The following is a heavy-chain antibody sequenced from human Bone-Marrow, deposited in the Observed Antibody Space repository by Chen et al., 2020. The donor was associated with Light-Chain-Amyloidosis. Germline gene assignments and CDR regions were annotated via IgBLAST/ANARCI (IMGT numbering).Heavy chain of an antibody. J-gene: IGHJ5*02. CDR2: IWYDGTTK. Sequence: QGQLVQSGGGVVQPGNSLTVSCVASKFMFRTHGMHWVRQAPGKGLEWVALIWYDGTTKFYGEAVKGRFTISRDNSSNTLFLHMTNLRAEDTAVYFCARDIQFWRVGAPFDLWGQGTHVSVSS. V-gene: IGHV3-33*02. CDR1: KFMFRTHG. D-gene: IGHD1-26*01. CDR3: ARDIQFWRVGAPFDL.